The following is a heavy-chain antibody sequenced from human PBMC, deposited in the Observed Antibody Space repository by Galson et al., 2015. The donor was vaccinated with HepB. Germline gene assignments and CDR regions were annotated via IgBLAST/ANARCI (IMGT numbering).Heavy chain of an antibody. Sequence: SLRLSCAGSGFTFNNYAMHWVRQAPGKGPEYVSAVSGNGGNRQYADSVKGRFTISRDNSKNTVNLQMSSLRVEDTAVYYCVKGQWLRLESWGQGIPVAVSS. CDR1: GFTFNNYA. D-gene: IGHD5-12*01. J-gene: IGHJ4*02. CDR2: VSGNGGNR. CDR3: VKGQWLRLES. V-gene: IGHV3-64D*06.